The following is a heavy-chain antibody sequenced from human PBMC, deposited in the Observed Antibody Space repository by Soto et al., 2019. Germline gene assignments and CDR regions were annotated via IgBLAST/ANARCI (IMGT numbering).Heavy chain of an antibody. J-gene: IGHJ5*02. V-gene: IGHV3-23*01. CDR1: GFTFTSCA. Sequence: PGGSLGLSCAASGFTFTSCAMSWVRQAPGKGLEWVSAISGTAGNTHHADSVKGRFTISRDNSKNTLYLQMNSLRAEDTAVYYCAKDRWFGELSSGFDPWGQGTLVTVSS. CDR3: AKDRWFGELSSGFDP. D-gene: IGHD3-10*01. CDR2: ISGTAGNT.